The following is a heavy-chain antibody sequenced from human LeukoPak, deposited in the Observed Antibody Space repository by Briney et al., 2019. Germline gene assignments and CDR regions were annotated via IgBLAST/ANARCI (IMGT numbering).Heavy chain of an antibody. CDR3: ARQHRYCSPATCSFKHFDY. J-gene: IGHJ4*02. CDR2: ICGSGSTM. Sequence: AGSLRLSCAASGFTFSDVYMSWIRQAPGQGLEWGLYICGSGSTMYYADSVTGRFTISRDNAKNSLYLQMSSLGAEDTAVYYCARQHRYCSPATCSFKHFDYWGQGTLVTVSS. D-gene: IGHD3-16*02. CDR1: GFTFSDVY. V-gene: IGHV3-11*04.